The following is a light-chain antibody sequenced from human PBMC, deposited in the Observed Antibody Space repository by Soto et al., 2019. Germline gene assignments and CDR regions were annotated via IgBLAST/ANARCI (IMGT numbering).Light chain of an antibody. CDR3: QQYGTSEII. CDR1: QSLANSF. J-gene: IGKJ5*01. Sequence: EYVLTQSAGTLSLSQGERATLSCRASQSLANSFIAWYQQKPGQAPRLLIYDTSSRASGIPDRFSGSGSGTDFTLTISRLETEDFAVFYCQQYGTSEIIFGQRTRLEI. V-gene: IGKV3-20*01. CDR2: DTS.